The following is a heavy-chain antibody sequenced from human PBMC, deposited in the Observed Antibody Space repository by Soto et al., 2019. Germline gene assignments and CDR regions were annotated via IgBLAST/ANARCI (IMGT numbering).Heavy chain of an antibody. CDR2: IYPTGKT. D-gene: IGHD3-16*01. V-gene: IGHV4-30-2*01. J-gene: IGHJ6*02. Sequence: PSETLSLTCTVSNGSISSGGYSWSCIRQTPGKGLEWIGYIYPTGKTYYNPSLKNRATLSIDTSQNQFSLQLTSVTAADTAVYYCARAPPGPAPRWGVWGHGTTVTVSS. CDR3: ARAPPGPAPRWGV. CDR1: NGSISSGGYS.